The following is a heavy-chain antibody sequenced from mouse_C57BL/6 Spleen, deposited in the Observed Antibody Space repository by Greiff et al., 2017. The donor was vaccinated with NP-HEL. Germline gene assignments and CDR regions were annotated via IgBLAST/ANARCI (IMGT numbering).Heavy chain of an antibody. V-gene: IGHV5-17*01. D-gene: IGHD1-1*01. CDR1: GFTFSDYG. CDR2: ISSGSSTI. Sequence: VESGGGLVKPGGSLKLSCAASGFTFSDYGMHWVRQAPEKGLEWVAYISSGSSTIYYADTVKGRFTISRDNAKNTLFLQMTSLRSEDTAMYYCARNYGSSRGFAYWGQGTLVTVSA. CDR3: ARNYGSSRGFAY. J-gene: IGHJ3*01.